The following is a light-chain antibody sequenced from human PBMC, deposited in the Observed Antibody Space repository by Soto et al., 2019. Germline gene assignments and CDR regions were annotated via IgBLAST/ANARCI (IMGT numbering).Light chain of an antibody. CDR3: QQYNNWPFT. V-gene: IGKV3-15*01. CDR1: QSVNSN. CDR2: GAS. Sequence: EIVMTQSPATLSVSPGERATLSCRASQSVNSNLAWYQQKPGQAPRRLIYGASTSATGIPARFSGSGSGTEVTLTISSLESEDFAVYYCQQYNNWPFTFGPGTKVDIK. J-gene: IGKJ3*01.